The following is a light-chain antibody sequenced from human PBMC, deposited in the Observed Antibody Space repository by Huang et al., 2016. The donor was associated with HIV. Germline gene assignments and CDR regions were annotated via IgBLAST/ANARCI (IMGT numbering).Light chain of an antibody. V-gene: IGKV3-11*01. CDR2: DAS. CDR3: QQRTYSFT. J-gene: IGKJ3*01. CDR1: QSVVSV. Sequence: EIVLTQSPATLSLSPGERATLSCRASQSVVSVLAWYQQKPGQAPSLLIYDASYRATGNPARFIGSGYGTVFTLIISCLEPEDFAVYYCQQRTYSFTFGPGTKVD.